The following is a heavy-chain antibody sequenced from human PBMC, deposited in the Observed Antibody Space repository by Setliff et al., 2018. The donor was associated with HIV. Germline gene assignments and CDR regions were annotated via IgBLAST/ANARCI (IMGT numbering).Heavy chain of an antibody. CDR3: ASFELSTTSSAY. CDR2: IFYSGNT. Sequence: TSETLSLTCTVSGASISSRGYYWGWIRPAPGKGLEWIGSIFYSGNTYYTPSLKSRVTISVDTSKNQFSLRLYSVTAADTAVYYCASFELSTTSSAYWGQGALVTVSS. V-gene: IGHV4-39*07. CDR1: GASISSRGYY. D-gene: IGHD6-6*01. J-gene: IGHJ4*02.